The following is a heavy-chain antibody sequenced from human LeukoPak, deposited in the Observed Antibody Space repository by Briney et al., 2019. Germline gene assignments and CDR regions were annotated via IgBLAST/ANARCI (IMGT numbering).Heavy chain of an antibody. J-gene: IGHJ4*02. D-gene: IGHD3-9*01. CDR2: IKQDGSEK. CDR1: GFTFSSYW. Sequence: GGSLRLSCAASGFTFSSYWMSWVRQAPGKGLEWVANIKQDGSEKYYVDSVKGRFTISRDNAKNSLYLQVNSLRAEDTAVYYCARSELRYFDWLLPTYFDYWGQGTLVTVSS. CDR3: ARSELRYFDWLLPTYFDY. V-gene: IGHV3-7*04.